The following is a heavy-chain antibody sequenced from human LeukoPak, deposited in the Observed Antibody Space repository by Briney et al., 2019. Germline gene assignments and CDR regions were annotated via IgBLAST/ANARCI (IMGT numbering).Heavy chain of an antibody. D-gene: IGHD3-10*01. J-gene: IGHJ4*02. Sequence: GGSLRLSCAASGFTFSGYAMNWVRQAPGKGLEWVSTISDSGGSTYYADSVKGRFTISRDNSKNTLYLQMNSLRAEDTAVYYCAKYYGPFDYWGQGTLVTVSS. CDR2: ISDSGGST. CDR3: AKYYGPFDY. V-gene: IGHV3-23*01. CDR1: GFTFSGYA.